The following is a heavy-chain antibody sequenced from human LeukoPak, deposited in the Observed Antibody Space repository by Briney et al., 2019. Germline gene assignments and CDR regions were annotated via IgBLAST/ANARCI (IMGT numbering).Heavy chain of an antibody. CDR2: IKQDGSEK. CDR1: GFTFDDYA. V-gene: IGHV3-7*03. Sequence: GGSLRLSCLASGFTFDDYATHWVRQAPGKGLEWVANIKQDGSEKYYVDSVKGRFTISRDNAKNSLYLQMNSLRAEDTAVYYCAREGYCSSTSCAKGFDYWGQGTLVTVSS. CDR3: AREGYCSSTSCAKGFDY. D-gene: IGHD2-2*01. J-gene: IGHJ4*02.